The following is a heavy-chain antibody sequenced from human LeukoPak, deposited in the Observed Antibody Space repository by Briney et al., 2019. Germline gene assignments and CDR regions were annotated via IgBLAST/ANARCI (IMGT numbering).Heavy chain of an antibody. CDR2: ISYDGSNK. D-gene: IGHD3-3*01. J-gene: IGHJ6*02. CDR3: AKTIFGVVIKAAYGMDV. Sequence: GGSLRLSCAASGFTFSNYGMHWVRQAPGKGLEWVAVISYDGSNKYYADSVKGRFTISRDNSKNTLYLQMNSLRAEDTAVYYCAKTIFGVVIKAAYGMDVWGQGTTVTVSS. V-gene: IGHV3-30*18. CDR1: GFTFSNYG.